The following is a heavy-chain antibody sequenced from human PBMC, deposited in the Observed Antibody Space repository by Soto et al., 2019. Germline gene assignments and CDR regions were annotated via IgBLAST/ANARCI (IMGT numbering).Heavy chain of an antibody. CDR3: ARHESGSGYVAPKHPFQH. D-gene: IGHD3-10*01. CDR1: GGSISSSSYY. Sequence: SETLSLTCTVSGGSISSSSYYWGWIRQPPGKGLEWIGSIYYSGSTYYNPSLKSRVTISVDTSKNQFSLKLSSVTAADTAVYYCARHESGSGYVAPKHPFQHWGQGTLVTVSS. CDR2: IYYSGST. V-gene: IGHV4-39*01. J-gene: IGHJ1*01.